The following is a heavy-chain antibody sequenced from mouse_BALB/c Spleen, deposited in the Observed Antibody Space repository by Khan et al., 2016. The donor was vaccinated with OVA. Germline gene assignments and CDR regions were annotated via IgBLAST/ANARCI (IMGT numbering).Heavy chain of an antibody. J-gene: IGHJ4*01. V-gene: IGHV1-76*01. Sequence: QVQLKQSGAELVRPGASVKLSCKTSGYIFISYWIHWVKQRSGQGLEWIARIYPGTGSTYYNEKFKGKDTLTADKSSSTAYMQLSSLKSEDSAVYFCASCGYVRSRPIHYSAQGTSVTVSS. CDR3: ASCGYVRSRPIHY. CDR1: GYIFISYW. D-gene: IGHD1-1*01. CDR2: IYPGTGST.